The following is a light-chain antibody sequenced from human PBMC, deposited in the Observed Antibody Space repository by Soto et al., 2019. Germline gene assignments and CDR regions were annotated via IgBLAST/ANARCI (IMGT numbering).Light chain of an antibody. CDR1: QSINNRY. V-gene: IGKV3-20*01. CDR3: QQFGSSPGFT. J-gene: IGKJ3*01. CDR2: AAS. Sequence: EIVLTQSPGTLSLSPGERATLSCRASQSINNRYLAWYQQKPGQAPRLLIYAASSRATGIPDRFSGSVSGTDFTFTISRLEPEDFAVYYCQQFGSSPGFTFGPGTKVDIK.